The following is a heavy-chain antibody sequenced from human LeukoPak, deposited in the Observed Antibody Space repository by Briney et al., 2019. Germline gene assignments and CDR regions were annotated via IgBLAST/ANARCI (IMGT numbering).Heavy chain of an antibody. Sequence: ASVKVSCKASGYTFTGYYMHWVRQAPGQGLEWMGWINPNSGGTNYAQKFQGRVTMTRDTSISTAYMELSRLRSDDTAVYYCARGGYYDFWSGYYGFDYWGQGTLVTVSS. CDR3: ARGGYYDFWSGYYGFDY. CDR2: INPNSGGT. V-gene: IGHV1-2*02. D-gene: IGHD3-3*01. CDR1: GYTFTGYY. J-gene: IGHJ4*02.